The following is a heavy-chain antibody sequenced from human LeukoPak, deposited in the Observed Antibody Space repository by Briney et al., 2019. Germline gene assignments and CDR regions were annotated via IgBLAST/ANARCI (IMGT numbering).Heavy chain of an antibody. D-gene: IGHD3-9*01. CDR1: GFTFSSYA. CDR3: ASRSNYDILTGYYRH. V-gene: IGHV3-23*01. Sequence: GGSLRLSCAASGFTFSSYAMSWVRQAPRKGLEWVSAISGSGGSTYYADSVKGRFTISRDYSKNTLYLQMNSLRAEDTAVYYCASRSNYDILTGYYRHWGQGTLVTVSS. CDR2: ISGSGGST. J-gene: IGHJ4*02.